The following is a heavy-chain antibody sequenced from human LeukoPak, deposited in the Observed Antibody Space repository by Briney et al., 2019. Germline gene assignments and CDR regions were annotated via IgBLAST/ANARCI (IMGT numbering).Heavy chain of an antibody. V-gene: IGHV4-4*07. Sequence: SQTLSLTCTVSGGSISSYYWSWIRQPPGKGLERIGRVFTSGIISGNTNYNPSLKSRVTMSVDTSNNQFSLKLRSVTAADTAVYYCARDRYYYDSSSYYSAFDTWGQGTMVTVSS. CDR3: ARDRYYYDSSSYYSAFDT. CDR2: VFTSGIISGNT. CDR1: GGSISSYY. J-gene: IGHJ3*02. D-gene: IGHD3-22*01.